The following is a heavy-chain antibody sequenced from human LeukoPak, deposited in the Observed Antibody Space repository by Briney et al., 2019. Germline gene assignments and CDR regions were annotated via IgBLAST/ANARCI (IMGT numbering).Heavy chain of an antibody. CDR2: ISAQHGQT. D-gene: IGHD2-8*01. J-gene: IGHJ4*02. CDR1: GYSENFYG. V-gene: IGHV1-18*01. CDR3: AGSLGYCTSNVCYLKY. Sequence: ASVKVSCKTSGYSENFYGITWVRQVAGQGLEWMGWISAQHGQTEYAPNSQDRVTMTADTYTNTAYMELRSLRSDDTAVYYCAGSLGYCTSNVCYLKYWGQGTLVTVSS.